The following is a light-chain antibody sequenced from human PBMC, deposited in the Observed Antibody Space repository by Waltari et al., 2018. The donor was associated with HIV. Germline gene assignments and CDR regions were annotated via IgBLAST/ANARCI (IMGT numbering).Light chain of an antibody. V-gene: IGLV3-21*02. CDR3: QVVDIVGAPSVV. J-gene: IGLJ2*01. CDR1: EIAGRD. Sequence: SYVLTHPPSVSVAPGQTATISCGGYEIAGRDVHWYQHKPGQAPVLGVFDVLARPSGSPERFSGSNFGTATTAYLTIGRVEAGDEADYFCQVVDIVGAPSVVFGGGTKPTVL. CDR2: DVL.